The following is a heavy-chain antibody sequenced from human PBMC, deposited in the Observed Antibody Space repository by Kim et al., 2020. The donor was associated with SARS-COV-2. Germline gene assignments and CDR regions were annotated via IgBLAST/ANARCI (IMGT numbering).Heavy chain of an antibody. V-gene: IGHV3-13*01. J-gene: IGHJ4*02. Sequence: YLPGSVKGPFTISRENAKNSLYLQMNSLGAGDTAVYYCARGGSWYGFDYWGQGTLVTVSS. D-gene: IGHD6-13*01. CDR3: ARGGSWYGFDY.